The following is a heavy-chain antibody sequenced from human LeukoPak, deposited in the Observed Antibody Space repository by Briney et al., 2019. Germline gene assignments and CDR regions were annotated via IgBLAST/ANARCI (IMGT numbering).Heavy chain of an antibody. CDR1: GFTFSSYW. CDR2: IWYDGSKT. CDR3: ARFNGGTSYGLDV. Sequence: PGGSLRLSCAASGFTFSSYWMSWVRQAPGKGLEWVAVIWYDGSKTYYADSVKGRFTISRDNSNSYLQMNSLRAEDTAVYYCARFNGGTSYGLDVWGQGTTVTVSS. V-gene: IGHV3-33*08. J-gene: IGHJ6*02. D-gene: IGHD1-1*01.